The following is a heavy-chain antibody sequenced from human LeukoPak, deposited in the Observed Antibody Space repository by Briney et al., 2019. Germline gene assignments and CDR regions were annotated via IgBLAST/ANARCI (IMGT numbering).Heavy chain of an antibody. V-gene: IGHV4-61*01. D-gene: IGHD3-10*01. CDR3: ARDNALASGKYWFDP. CDR1: GYSIRSGFY. Sequence: SETLSLTCTVSGYSIRSGFYWGWMRQPPGKGLEWIGYIDYSGTTNYNPSLKSRVTISVDTSKNQFSLKLSSVTAADTAVYYCARDNALASGKYWFDPWGQGTLVTVSS. CDR2: IDYSGTT. J-gene: IGHJ5*02.